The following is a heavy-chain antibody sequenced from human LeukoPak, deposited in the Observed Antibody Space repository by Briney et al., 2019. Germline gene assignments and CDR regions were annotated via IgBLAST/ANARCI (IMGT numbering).Heavy chain of an antibody. CDR1: GGSISSYY. J-gene: IGHJ6*03. CDR2: IYTSGST. Sequence: SETLSLTCTVSGGSISSYYWSWIRQPAGKGLEWIGRIYTSGSTNYNPSLKSRVTISVDTSKNQFSLKLSSVTAADTAVYYCARPYYGSGHYYYYMDVWGKGTTVTVSS. CDR3: ARPYYGSGHYYYYMDV. V-gene: IGHV4-4*07. D-gene: IGHD3-10*01.